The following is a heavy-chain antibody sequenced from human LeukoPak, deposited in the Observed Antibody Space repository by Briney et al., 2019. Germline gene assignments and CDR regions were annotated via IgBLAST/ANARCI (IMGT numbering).Heavy chain of an antibody. J-gene: IGHJ3*02. Sequence: GGSLRLSCAASGFTFSSYWMSWVRQAPGKGLEWVANIKQDGSEKYYVDSVKGRFTISRDNAKNSLYLQMNSLRAEDTAVYYCYYYDSSGCYDAYAFDIWGQGTMVTVSS. CDR2: IKQDGSEK. CDR1: GFTFSSYW. CDR3: YYYDSSGCYDAYAFDI. D-gene: IGHD3-22*01. V-gene: IGHV3-7*01.